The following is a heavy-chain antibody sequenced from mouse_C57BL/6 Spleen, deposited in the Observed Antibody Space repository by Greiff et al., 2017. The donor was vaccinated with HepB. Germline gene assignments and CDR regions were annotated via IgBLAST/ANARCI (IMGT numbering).Heavy chain of an antibody. Sequence: QVQLKQPGAELVKPGASVKMSCKASGYTFTSYWITWVKQRPGQGLEWIGDIYPGSGSTNYNEKFKSKATLTVDTSSSTAYMQLSSLTSEDSAVYYCARGYYGSPAWFAYWGQGTLVTVSA. CDR3: ARGYYGSPAWFAY. J-gene: IGHJ3*01. D-gene: IGHD1-1*01. CDR2: IYPGSGST. CDR1: GYTFTSYW. V-gene: IGHV1-55*01.